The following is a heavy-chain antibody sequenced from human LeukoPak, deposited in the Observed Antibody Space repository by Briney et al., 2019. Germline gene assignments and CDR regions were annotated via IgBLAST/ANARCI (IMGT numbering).Heavy chain of an antibody. CDR3: ARDLRGAGYYYYYYMDV. CDR2: IYYSGST. V-gene: IGHV4-59*01. J-gene: IGHJ6*03. D-gene: IGHD3-16*01. Sequence: SETLSLTCTVSGGSISSYYWSWTRQPPGKGLEWIGYIYYSGSTNYSPSLKSRVTISVDTSKNQFSLKLSSVTAADTAVYYCARDLRGAGYYYYYYMDVWGKGTTVTVSS. CDR1: GGSISSYY.